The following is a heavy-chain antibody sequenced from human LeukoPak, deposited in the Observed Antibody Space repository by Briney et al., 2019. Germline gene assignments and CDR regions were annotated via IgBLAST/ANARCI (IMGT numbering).Heavy chain of an antibody. CDR3: ARVGGNSYYYSFLDV. J-gene: IGHJ6*03. CDR2: IYSSGST. CDR1: GGSIFSYY. D-gene: IGHD4-23*01. Sequence: PSETLSLTCTVSGGSIFSYYWSWIRQPAGKGLEYIGRIYSSGSTNYNPSLKSRVTISVDKSKNQFSLTLSSVTAADTAVYYCARVGGNSYYYSFLDVWGRGTMVTVSS. V-gene: IGHV4-4*07.